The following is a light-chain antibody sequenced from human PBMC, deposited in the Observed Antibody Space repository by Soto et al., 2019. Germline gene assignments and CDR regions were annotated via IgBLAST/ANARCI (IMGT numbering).Light chain of an antibody. J-gene: IGLJ2*01. CDR2: DVS. Sequence: QSVLTQPASVSGSPGQSIAISCSGTSSDVGTHNSVSWYQQHPGKAPKLLIYDVSSRPLGISDRFSGSKSGSTASLTISGLQDEDEAYYYCSSYTISTIPVIFGGGTKLTVL. CDR1: SSDVGTHNS. V-gene: IGLV2-14*03. CDR3: SSYTISTIPVI.